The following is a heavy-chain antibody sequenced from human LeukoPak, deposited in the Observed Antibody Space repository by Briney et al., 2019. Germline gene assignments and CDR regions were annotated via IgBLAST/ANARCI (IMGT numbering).Heavy chain of an antibody. Sequence: SETLFLTCTVSGGSVSSDNQYWSWIRQPPGRGLEWIGFIRYRGSTNSNPSLKSRVTISVDTSKNQVSLKLSSVTAADTAVYYCARSHYDNYGNFDYWGQGTLVTVSS. CDR2: IRYRGST. CDR3: ARSHYDNYGNFDY. CDR1: GGSVSSDNQY. D-gene: IGHD5-18*01. J-gene: IGHJ4*02. V-gene: IGHV4-61*01.